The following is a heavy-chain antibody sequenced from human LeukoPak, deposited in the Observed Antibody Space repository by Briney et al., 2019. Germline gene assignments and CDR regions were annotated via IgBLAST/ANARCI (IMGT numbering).Heavy chain of an antibody. CDR1: GGSFSGYY. Sequence: SETLSLTCAVYGGSFSGYYWSWIRQPPGKGLEWIGEINHSGSINYNPSLKSRVTISVDTSKNQFSLKLSSVTAADTAVYYCARLNYYGSGSFYYYYGMDVWGQGTTVTVSS. CDR3: ARLNYYGSGSFYYYYGMDV. D-gene: IGHD3-10*01. CDR2: INHSGSI. V-gene: IGHV4-34*01. J-gene: IGHJ6*02.